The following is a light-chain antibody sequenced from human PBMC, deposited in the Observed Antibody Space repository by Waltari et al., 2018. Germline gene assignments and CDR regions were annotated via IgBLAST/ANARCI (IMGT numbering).Light chain of an antibody. Sequence: EIVMTQSPATVSVSPGERATLSCRASQSVNSNLAWYQQKPGQAPRLLIYDASTRATGIPARFSGSVFGTEFTLTISSLQSEDFAVYYCQQYNDWRTFGQGTKVEIK. J-gene: IGKJ1*01. V-gene: IGKV3-15*01. CDR2: DAS. CDR3: QQYNDWRT. CDR1: QSVNSN.